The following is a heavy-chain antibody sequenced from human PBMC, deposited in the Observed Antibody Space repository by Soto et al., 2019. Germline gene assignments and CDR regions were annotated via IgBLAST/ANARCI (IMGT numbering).Heavy chain of an antibody. D-gene: IGHD3-22*01. CDR2: IWYDGSNK. Sequence: GGSLRLSCAASRFTLSSYGMHWVRQAPGKGLEWVAVIWYDGSNKFYADSVKGRFSISRDNSKNTLHLQMNSLRAEDTAVYYCARDRDSSGYYNWFDPWGQGTLVTVSS. J-gene: IGHJ5*02. CDR3: ARDRDSSGYYNWFDP. CDR1: RFTLSSYG. V-gene: IGHV3-33*01.